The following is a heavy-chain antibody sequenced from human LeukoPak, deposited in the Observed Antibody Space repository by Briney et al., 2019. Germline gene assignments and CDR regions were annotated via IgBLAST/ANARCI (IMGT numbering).Heavy chain of an antibody. CDR2: INPNSGGT. J-gene: IGHJ4*02. D-gene: IGHD6-13*01. CDR1: GGTFSSYA. Sequence: ASVKVSCKASGGTFSSYAISWVRQAPGQGLEWMGWINPNSGGTNYAQKFQGRVTMTRDTSISTAYMELSRLRSDDTAVYYCATQQQLAIDYWGQGTLVTVSS. CDR3: ATQQQLAIDY. V-gene: IGHV1-2*02.